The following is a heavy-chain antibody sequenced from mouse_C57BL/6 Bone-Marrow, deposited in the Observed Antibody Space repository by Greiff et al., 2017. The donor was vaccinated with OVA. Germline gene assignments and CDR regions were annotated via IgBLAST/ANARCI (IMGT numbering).Heavy chain of an antibody. CDR3: ARGLRGPYYFDY. J-gene: IGHJ2*01. V-gene: IGHV5-12*01. CDR1: GFTFSDYY. CDR2: ISNGGGST. Sequence: EVMLVESGGGLVQPGGSLKLSCAASGFTFSDYYMYWVRQTPEKRLEWVAYISNGGGSTYYPDTVKGRFTISRDNAKNTLYLQMSSLKSEDTAMYYCARGLRGPYYFDYWGQGTTLTVSS.